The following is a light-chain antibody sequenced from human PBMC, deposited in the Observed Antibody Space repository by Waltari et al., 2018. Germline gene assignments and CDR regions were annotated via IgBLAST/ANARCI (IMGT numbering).Light chain of an antibody. CDR3: LHYDSAPYT. CDR1: QDITKY. Sequence: DIQMTQSPSSLSASVGDRVTITCRASQDITKYLNWYQQKPGKTPTRLIYDASTLQSGVPSRFSDSGSGTVFTLTISSLQPEDVGTYYCLHYDSAPYTFGQGTKVEI. J-gene: IGKJ2*01. CDR2: DAS. V-gene: IGKV1-17*01.